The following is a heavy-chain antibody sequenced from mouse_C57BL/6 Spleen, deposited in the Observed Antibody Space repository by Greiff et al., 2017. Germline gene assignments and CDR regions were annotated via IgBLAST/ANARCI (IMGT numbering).Heavy chain of an antibody. J-gene: IGHJ2*01. CDR3: ARTGIYDGYYDFDY. V-gene: IGHV5-9*01. CDR1: GFTFSSYT. D-gene: IGHD2-3*01. Sequence: EVQGVESGGDLVKPGGSLKLSCAASGFTFSSYTMSWVRQTPEKRLEWVATISGGGGNTYYPDSVKGRFTISRDNAKNTLYLQMSSLRSEDTALYYCARTGIYDGYYDFDYWGQGTTLTVSS. CDR2: ISGGGGNT.